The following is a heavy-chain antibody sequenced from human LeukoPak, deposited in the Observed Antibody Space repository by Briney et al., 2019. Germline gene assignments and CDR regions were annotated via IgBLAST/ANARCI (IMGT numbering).Heavy chain of an antibody. CDR2: MYNSGST. CDR1: GGSISGSY. CDR3: ARGIESYGDYGY. D-gene: IGHD4-17*01. Sequence: AEPVSLTCTVSGGSISGSYWSWLRQPPRRGLEWVAYMYNSGSTNYNPSLKSRVTISIDTSKNQFSLKLSSLTAADTAIYYWARGIESYGDYGYWGQGSLVTVSS. V-gene: IGHV4-59*01. J-gene: IGHJ4*02.